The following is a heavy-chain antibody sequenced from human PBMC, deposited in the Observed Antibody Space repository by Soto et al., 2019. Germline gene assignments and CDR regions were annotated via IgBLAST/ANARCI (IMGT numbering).Heavy chain of an antibody. D-gene: IGHD6-19*01. V-gene: IGHV3-9*01. CDR1: GYTFTSCG. J-gene: IGHJ4*02. CDR3: AKDSSRRYSSGWPDY. CDR2: ISWNSGSI. Sequence: SCKASGYTFTSCGLSWVRQAPGKGLEWVSGISWNSGSIGYADSVKGRFTISRDNAKNSLYLQMNSLRAEDTALYYCAKDSSRRYSSGWPDYWGQGTLVTVSS.